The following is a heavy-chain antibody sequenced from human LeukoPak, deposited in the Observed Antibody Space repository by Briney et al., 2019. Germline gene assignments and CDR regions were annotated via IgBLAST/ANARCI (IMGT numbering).Heavy chain of an antibody. D-gene: IGHD3-10*01. J-gene: IGHJ4*02. Sequence: GGSLRLSCGASGLTVSSYAMSWVRQAPGKGLEWVSTIIGSAVNTYYADSVKGRFTISRDDSKNTVYLQMNSLRAEDTAVYSCEKYTSGTSYRGLDQWGQGTLVTVSS. CDR3: EKYTSGTSYRGLDQ. CDR2: IIGSAVNT. CDR1: GLTVSSYA. V-gene: IGHV3-23*01.